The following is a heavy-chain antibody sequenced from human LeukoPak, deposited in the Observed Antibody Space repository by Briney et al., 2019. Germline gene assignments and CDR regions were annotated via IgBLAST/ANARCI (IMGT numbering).Heavy chain of an antibody. V-gene: IGHV4-59*08. CDR3: ARLKEGDYFDY. CDR2: IYYSGST. J-gene: IGHJ4*02. CDR1: GGSISSYY. D-gene: IGHD3-16*01. Sequence: PSETLSLTCTVSGGSISSYYWSWLRQPPGKGLEWIGYIYYSGSTNYNPSLKSGVTISVDTSKNQFSLKLSSVTAADTAVYYCARLKEGDYFDYWGQGTLVTVSS.